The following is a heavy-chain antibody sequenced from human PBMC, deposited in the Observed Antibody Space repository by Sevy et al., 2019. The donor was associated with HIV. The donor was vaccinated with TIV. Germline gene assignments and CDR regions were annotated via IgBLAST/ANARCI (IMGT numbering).Heavy chain of an antibody. CDR2: IKQDESEK. J-gene: IGHJ4*02. D-gene: IGHD3-22*01. CDR3: ARGNSGSFDY. CDR1: GFSFSSYW. V-gene: IGHV3-7*03. Sequence: GGSLRLSCAASGFSFSSYWMHWVRQAPGKGLEWVANIKQDESEKYYAASVKGRFTISRDNAKNSVYLQMNSLRPEDTAICYCARGNSGSFDYWGQGTLVTVSS.